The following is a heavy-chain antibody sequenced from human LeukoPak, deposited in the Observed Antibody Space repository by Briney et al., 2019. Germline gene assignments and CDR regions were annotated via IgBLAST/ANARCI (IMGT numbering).Heavy chain of an antibody. V-gene: IGHV4-34*01. CDR1: GGSFSGYY. D-gene: IGHD5-18*01. CDR3: ARGGYSHGYILFNY. Sequence: SETLSLTRAVYGGSFSGYYWSWIRQPPGKGLEWIGEINHSGSTNYNPALKSRVSISVDTSRNQFSLNLNSVTAADTAMYYCARGGYSHGYILFNYWGQGTLAIVSS. CDR2: INHSGST. J-gene: IGHJ4*02.